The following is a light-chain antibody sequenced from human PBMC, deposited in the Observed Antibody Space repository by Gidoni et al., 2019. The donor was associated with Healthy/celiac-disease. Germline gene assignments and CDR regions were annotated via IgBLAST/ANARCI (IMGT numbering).Light chain of an antibody. CDR1: SLRSYY. V-gene: IGLV3-19*01. CDR3: NSRDSSGNHRYV. CDR2: GKN. J-gene: IGLJ1*01. Sequence: SSELTQDTAVSVALGQTVRTTCQGDSLRSYYASWYQQKPGQAPVLVIYGKNNRPSGIPDRFSGSSSGNTASLTITGAQAEDEADYYCNSRDSSGNHRYVFGTGTKVTVL.